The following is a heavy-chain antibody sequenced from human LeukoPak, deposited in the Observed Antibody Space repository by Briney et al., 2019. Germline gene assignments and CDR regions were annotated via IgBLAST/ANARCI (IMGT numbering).Heavy chain of an antibody. CDR1: GYSFSMYW. CDR3: GRIRGYDFWSRGAFDI. D-gene: IGHD3-3*01. V-gene: IGHV5-51*01. Sequence: GESLKISCKGSGYSFSMYWTGWVGQVPGKGLEWMGIIYPGDSQTAYSPSFQGQVTISADKSINTAYLQWRSLEASDTAMYYCGRIRGYDFWSRGAFDIWGQGTMVTVSS. J-gene: IGHJ3*02. CDR2: IYPGDSQT.